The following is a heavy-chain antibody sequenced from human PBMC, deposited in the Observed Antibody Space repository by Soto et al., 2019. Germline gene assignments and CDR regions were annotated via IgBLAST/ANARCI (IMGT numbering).Heavy chain of an antibody. J-gene: IGHJ6*02. CDR1: GFTFSSYG. D-gene: IGHD2-21*02. V-gene: IGHV3-30*18. CDR2: ISYDGSNK. CDR3: AKYWYILVVTAIRNGMDV. Sequence: QVQLVESGGGVVQPGRSLRLSCAASGFTFSSYGMHWVRQAPGKGLEWVAVISYDGSNKYYADSVKGRFTISRDNSKDTLDWQMNTLSAEDTPVYYCAKYWYILVVTAIRNGMDVWVQGTTVTV.